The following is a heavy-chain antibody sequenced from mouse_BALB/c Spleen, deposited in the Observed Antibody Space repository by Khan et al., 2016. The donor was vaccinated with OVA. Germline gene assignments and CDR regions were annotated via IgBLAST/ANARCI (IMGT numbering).Heavy chain of an antibody. J-gene: IGHJ3*01. D-gene: IGHD2-3*01. CDR2: IDPENGDT. V-gene: IGHV14-4*02. CDR1: GFNIKDYY. Sequence: VQLQQAGAELVRSGASVKLSCTGSGFNIKDYYMHWVKQRPEQGLEWIGWIDPENGDTKYAPQFQDKATMTADTSSNTAYLQLNSVTSEDTAVYYCNTGDGYSAWFAYWGQGTLVTVSA. CDR3: NTGDGYSAWFAY.